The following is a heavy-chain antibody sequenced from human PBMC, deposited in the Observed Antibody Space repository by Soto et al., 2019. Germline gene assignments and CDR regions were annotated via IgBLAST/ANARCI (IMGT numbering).Heavy chain of an antibody. CDR3: ARWSYLDY. V-gene: IGHV3-23*01. D-gene: IGHD3-3*01. CDR2: SSGSDGKT. J-gene: IGHJ4*02. Sequence: GGLLRLCEAVSDGKFGRYALSWVRKEPGKGLEWVSTSSGSDGKTFYADSVKGRFSISRDTSQSALYPQMNSLRADDTAMYYCARWSYLDYWGQGTRVTVSS. CDR1: DGKFGRYA.